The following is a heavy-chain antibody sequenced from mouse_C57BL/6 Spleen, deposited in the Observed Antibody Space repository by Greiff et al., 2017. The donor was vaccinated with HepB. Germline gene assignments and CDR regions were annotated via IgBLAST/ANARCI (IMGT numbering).Heavy chain of an antibody. D-gene: IGHD2-3*01. Sequence: VQLQQSGAELVKPGASVKLSCKASGYTFTEYTIHWVKQRSGQGLAWIGWFYPGSGSIKYNEKFKDNATLTADNSSSTVYMELSSLTSDDSAVYFCARHLDGYFPFSYWGPVTLVTVSA. CDR1: GYTFTEYT. CDR3: ARHLDGYFPFSY. V-gene: IGHV1-62-2*01. CDR2: FYPGSGSI. J-gene: IGHJ3*01.